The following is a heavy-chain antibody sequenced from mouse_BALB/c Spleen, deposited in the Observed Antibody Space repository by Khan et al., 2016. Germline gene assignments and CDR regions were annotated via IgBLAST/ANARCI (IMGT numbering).Heavy chain of an antibody. CDR3: VRGVIMVVDYFDY. J-gene: IGHJ2*01. D-gene: IGHD1-1*01. Sequence: EVELVESGGGLVKPGGSLKLSCAASGFTFSSHAMSWVRQPPEKRLEWVASISSGGTTFYPDSLKGRFTISRDNARNILYLQMSSLRSEDTAMYYCVRGVIMVVDYFDYWGQGTTLTVSA. CDR1: GFTFSSHA. V-gene: IGHV5-6-5*01. CDR2: ISSGGTT.